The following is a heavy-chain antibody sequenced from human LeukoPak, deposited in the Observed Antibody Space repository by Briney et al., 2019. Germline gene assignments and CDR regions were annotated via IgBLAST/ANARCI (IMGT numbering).Heavy chain of an antibody. J-gene: IGHJ2*01. CDR3: ARGGYYYDSSGYYTPHLYLDL. CDR2: IYYSGST. V-gene: IGHV4-59*01. Sequence: SETLSLTCTVSGGSISSYYWSWIRQPPGKGLEWIGYIYYSGSTNYNPSLKSRVTISVDTSKNQFSLKLSSVTAADAAVYYCARGGYYYDSSGYYTPHLYLDLWGRGTLVTVSS. D-gene: IGHD3-22*01. CDR1: GGSISSYY.